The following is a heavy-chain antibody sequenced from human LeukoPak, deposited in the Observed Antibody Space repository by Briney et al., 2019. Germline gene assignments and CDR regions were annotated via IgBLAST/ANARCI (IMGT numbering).Heavy chain of an antibody. CDR2: ISGSGGST. D-gene: IGHD5-24*01. CDR3: AKDDRWLQFCC. J-gene: IGHJ4*02. V-gene: IGHV3-23*01. CDR1: GFTFSSYG. Sequence: GGSLRLSCAASGFTFSSYGMSWVRQAPGKGLEWVSAISGSGGSTYYADSVRGRFTISRDNSRNTVYLQMNSLRAEDTAVYYCAKDDRWLQFCCWGQGTLVTVSA.